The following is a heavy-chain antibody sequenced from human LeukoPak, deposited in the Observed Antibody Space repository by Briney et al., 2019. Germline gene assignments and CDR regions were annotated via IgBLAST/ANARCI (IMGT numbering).Heavy chain of an antibody. CDR2: IIPIFGTA. V-gene: IGHV1-69*13. CDR3: ARGPTLKDFWSGYFALGDGMDV. Sequence: HRASVKVSCKASGGTFSSYAISWVRQAPGQGLEWMGGIIPIFGTANYAQKFQGRVTITADESTSTAYMELSSLRSEDTAVYYCARGPTLKDFWSGYFALGDGMDVWGQGTTVTVSS. CDR1: GGTFSSYA. D-gene: IGHD3-3*01. J-gene: IGHJ6*02.